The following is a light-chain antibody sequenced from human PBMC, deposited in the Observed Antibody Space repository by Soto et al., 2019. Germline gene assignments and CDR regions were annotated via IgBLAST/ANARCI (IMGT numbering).Light chain of an antibody. Sequence: EIVMTQSPATLSVSPGERATLSCMASQSISTNLAWYQQRPGQAPRLLISDASSRATAIPTRFSGSGSGTEFTLTISSLQSEDFAVYFCQQYNTWPPTFGQGTKVDI. CDR3: QQYNTWPPT. J-gene: IGKJ1*01. CDR2: DAS. V-gene: IGKV3-15*01. CDR1: QSISTN.